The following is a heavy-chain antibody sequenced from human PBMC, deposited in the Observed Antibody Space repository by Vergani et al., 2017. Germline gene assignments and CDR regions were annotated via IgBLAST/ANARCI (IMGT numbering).Heavy chain of an antibody. J-gene: IGHJ3*01. CDR1: GGSISTGISY. V-gene: IGHV4-30-4*08. CDR2: ISYLGTT. Sequence: QVQLQESGPGLVKPSQTLSLTCSVSGGSISTGISYWSWIRQPPGGALVWIGYISYLGTTYYNPSLESRISMSVDTSKNQFSLKLSSVTAADTAVYYCATFYYDSGTFPRDDAFDVWGQGTMVTVSS. D-gene: IGHD3-10*01. CDR3: ATFYYDSGTFPRDDAFDV.